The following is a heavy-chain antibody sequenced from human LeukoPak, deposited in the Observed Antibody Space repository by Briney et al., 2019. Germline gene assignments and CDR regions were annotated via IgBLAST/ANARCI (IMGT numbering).Heavy chain of an antibody. J-gene: IGHJ4*02. V-gene: IGHV1-69*06. CDR3: AIGLSGSGWYHPPQDY. D-gene: IGHD6-19*01. Sequence: SVRVSCKASGGTFSSYAISWVRQAPGQGLEWMGGIIPIFGTANYAQKFKGRVTITADKSTSTAYMELSSLRSEDTAVYYCAIGLSGSGWYHPPQDYWGQGTLVTVSS. CDR1: GGTFSSYA. CDR2: IIPIFGTA.